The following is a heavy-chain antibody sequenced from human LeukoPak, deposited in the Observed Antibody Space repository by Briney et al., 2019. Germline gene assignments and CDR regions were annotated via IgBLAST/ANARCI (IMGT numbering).Heavy chain of an antibody. J-gene: IGHJ3*02. D-gene: IGHD3-22*01. CDR2: INHSGST. V-gene: IGHV4-34*01. CDR3: ARYYDSSGYYHDAFDI. CDR1: GGSFSGYY. Sequence: PSETLSLTCAVYGGSFSGYYWSWIRQPPGKGLEWIGEINHSGSTNYNPSLKSRVTISVDTSKNQFSLKLSSVTAADTAVYYCARYYDSSGYYHDAFDIWGQGTMVTVSS.